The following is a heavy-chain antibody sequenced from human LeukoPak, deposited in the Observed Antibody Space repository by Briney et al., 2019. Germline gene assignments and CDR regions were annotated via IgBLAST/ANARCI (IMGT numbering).Heavy chain of an antibody. Sequence: PGRSLRLSCAASGFTFSSYAMHWVRQAPGKGLEYVSAISSNGGSTYYANSVKGRFTISRDNSKNTLYLQMGSLRAEDMAVYYCARTGIAAAGTPFDYWGQGTLVTVSS. J-gene: IGHJ4*02. CDR2: ISSNGGST. CDR1: GFTFSSYA. V-gene: IGHV3-64*01. CDR3: ARTGIAAAGTPFDY. D-gene: IGHD6-13*01.